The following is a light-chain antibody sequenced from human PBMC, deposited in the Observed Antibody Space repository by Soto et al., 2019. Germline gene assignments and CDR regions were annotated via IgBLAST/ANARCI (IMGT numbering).Light chain of an antibody. J-gene: IGLJ3*02. CDR2: GVK. CDR1: SSDVGGYNY. CDR3: SSFTGISTQV. V-gene: IGLV2-14*01. Sequence: QSVLTQPASVSGSPGQSITISCTGTSSDVGGYNYVSWYQQHPGKVPKLIIYGVKNRPSGVSSRFSGSKSGNTASLTISGLQPEDEADYYCSSFTGISTQVFGGGTKVTVL.